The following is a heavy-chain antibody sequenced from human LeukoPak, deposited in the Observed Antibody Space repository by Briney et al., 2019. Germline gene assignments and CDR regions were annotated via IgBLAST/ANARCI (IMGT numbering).Heavy chain of an antibody. CDR3: ARDCSSTSCYSIWFDP. V-gene: IGHV1-46*01. Sequence: ASVKVSCKASGYTFTSYYMHWVRQAPGQGLEWMGIINPSGGSTSYAQKFQGRVTMTRDTSTSTAYMELSSLRSEDTAVYYCARDCSSTSCYSIWFDPWGQGTLVTVSS. J-gene: IGHJ5*02. CDR1: GYTFTSYY. D-gene: IGHD2-2*02. CDR2: INPSGGST.